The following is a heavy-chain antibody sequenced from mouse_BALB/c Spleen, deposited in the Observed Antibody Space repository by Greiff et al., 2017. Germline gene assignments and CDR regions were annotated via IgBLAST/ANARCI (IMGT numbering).Heavy chain of an antibody. D-gene: IGHD1-2*01. V-gene: IGHV5-12-2*01. Sequence: EVMLVESGGGLVQPGGSLKLSCAASGFTFSSYTMSWVRQTPEKRLEWVAYISNGGGSTYYPDTVKGRFTISRDNAKNTLYLQMSSLKSEDTAMYYCARHTTATYFDYWGQGTTLTVSS. CDR3: ARHTTATYFDY. CDR1: GFTFSSYT. CDR2: ISNGGGST. J-gene: IGHJ2*01.